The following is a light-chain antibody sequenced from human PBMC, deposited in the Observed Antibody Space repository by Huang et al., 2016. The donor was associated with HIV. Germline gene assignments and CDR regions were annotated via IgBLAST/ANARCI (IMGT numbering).Light chain of an antibody. V-gene: IGKV1-39*01. Sequence: DILLTQSPSSLSASVGDRVTSTCRASQNINTYLNWYQQKPGKAPNLLIHSACTLQTGVPARFSGSGSGTGFTLTVNRLQPEDSATYYCQQGYSALITFGQGTRL. CDR1: QNINTY. CDR3: QQGYSALIT. J-gene: IGKJ5*01. CDR2: SAC.